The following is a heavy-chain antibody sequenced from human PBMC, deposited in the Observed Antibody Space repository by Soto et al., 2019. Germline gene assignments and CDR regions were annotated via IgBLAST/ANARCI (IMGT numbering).Heavy chain of an antibody. D-gene: IGHD5-12*01. V-gene: IGHV3-23*01. CDR1: GFTFSTYG. Sequence: EVQLLESGGGLVQPGGSLRLSCTASGFTFSTYGMSWVRQAPGKGLDWVSAVSGGGGTTYYADSVKGRFTISRDNSKNTLYWQMKNLRADDTAVYYYAKDRSGPTSGYYRRYYGLDVWGPGTTVNVSS. CDR2: VSGGGGTT. CDR3: AKDRSGPTSGYYRRYYGLDV. J-gene: IGHJ6*02.